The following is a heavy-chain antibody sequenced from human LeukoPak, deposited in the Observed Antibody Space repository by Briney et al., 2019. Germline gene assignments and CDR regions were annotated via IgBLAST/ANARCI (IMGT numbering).Heavy chain of an antibody. CDR2: INHSGYT. CDR1: GVSFDDYY. Sequence: SETLSLTCAVSGVSFDDYYWSWVRQTPGKGLEWIGEINHSGYTNDSPSLKSRVTLSIDTSRKQFSLNLRSVTVADAGIYYCTRMTTGHDYWGQGNLVTVSS. J-gene: IGHJ4*02. V-gene: IGHV4-34*01. CDR3: TRMTTGHDY. D-gene: IGHD4-17*01.